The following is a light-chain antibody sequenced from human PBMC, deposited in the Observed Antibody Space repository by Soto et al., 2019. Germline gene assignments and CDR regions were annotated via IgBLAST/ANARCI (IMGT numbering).Light chain of an antibody. Sequence: EIVLTQSPGTLSLSPGERATLSCRASQSVSRSYLAWYQQKPGQAPRLLIYGASSRATGIPDRFSRSGSGTDFTLTISRLEPEDFAVYYCQQYGSSPPLTFGQGTKVEIK. CDR3: QQYGSSPPLT. CDR2: GAS. CDR1: QSVSRSY. J-gene: IGKJ1*01. V-gene: IGKV3-20*01.